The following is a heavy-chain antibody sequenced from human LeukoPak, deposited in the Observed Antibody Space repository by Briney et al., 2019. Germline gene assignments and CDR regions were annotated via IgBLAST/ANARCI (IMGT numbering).Heavy chain of an antibody. J-gene: IGHJ4*02. CDR3: ARGLEVVGATTFDY. CDR1: GFTFSSYG. D-gene: IGHD1-26*01. V-gene: IGHV3-33*01. CDR2: IWYDGSNK. Sequence: PGGSLRLSCAASGFTFSSYGMHWVRQAPGKGLEWVAVIWYDGSNKYYADSVKGRFTISRDNSKNTLYLQMNSLRAEDTAVYYCARGLEVVGATTFDYWGQGTLVTVSP.